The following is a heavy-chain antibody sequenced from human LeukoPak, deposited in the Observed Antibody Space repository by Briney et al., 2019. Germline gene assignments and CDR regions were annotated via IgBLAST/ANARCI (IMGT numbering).Heavy chain of an antibody. D-gene: IGHD1-26*01. Sequence: GGSLRLSCAASGFSLSSYWMSWVRQAPGKGLEWVANIKQDESEKDYVDSVKGRFTISRDNAKNSMYLQMSSLRAEDTAVYYCATYSGAHHKTFDDWGQGTLVTVSS. CDR3: ATYSGAHHKTFDD. J-gene: IGHJ4*02. V-gene: IGHV3-7*03. CDR1: GFSLSSYW. CDR2: IKQDESEK.